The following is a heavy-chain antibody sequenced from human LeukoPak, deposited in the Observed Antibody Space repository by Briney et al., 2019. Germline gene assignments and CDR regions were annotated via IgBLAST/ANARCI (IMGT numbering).Heavy chain of an antibody. D-gene: IGHD6-13*01. CDR2: IIPIFGTA. V-gene: IGHV1-69*06. Sequence: ASVKVSFKASGGTFSSYAISWVRQAPGQGLEWMGGIIPIFGTANYAQKFQGRVTITADKSTSTAYMELSSLRSEDTAVYYCARGIAAAGTWFDPWGQGTLVTVSS. J-gene: IGHJ5*02. CDR1: GGTFSSYA. CDR3: ARGIAAAGTWFDP.